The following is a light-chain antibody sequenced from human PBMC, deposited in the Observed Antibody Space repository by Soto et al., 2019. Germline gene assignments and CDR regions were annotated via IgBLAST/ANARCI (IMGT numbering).Light chain of an antibody. CDR2: DAS. Sequence: EIVLTQSPATLSLSPGERATLSCRASQSVSSYLAWYQQKPGQAPRLLIYDASNRATGIPARFSGSGSGTDFTLTISSLEAEDFAVYYCQQRSSWPPFTLGPGTKVHIK. V-gene: IGKV3-11*01. J-gene: IGKJ3*01. CDR3: QQRSSWPPFT. CDR1: QSVSSY.